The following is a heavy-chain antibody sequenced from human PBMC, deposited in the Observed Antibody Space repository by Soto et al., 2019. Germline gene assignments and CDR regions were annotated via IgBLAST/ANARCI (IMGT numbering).Heavy chain of an antibody. CDR1: GFTFTGYY. V-gene: IGHV1-2*02. J-gene: IGHJ4*02. CDR2: INPNSGGT. CDR3: ARVAGFCSSISCYQIDY. Sequence: ASVKVSCKTSGFTFTGYYMHWVRQAPGQGLEWMGWINPNSGGTNSAQKFQGRVTMTRDTSISTAYMELSRLRSDDTAVYYCARVAGFCSSISCYQIDYWGQGTLVTVLL. D-gene: IGHD2-2*01.